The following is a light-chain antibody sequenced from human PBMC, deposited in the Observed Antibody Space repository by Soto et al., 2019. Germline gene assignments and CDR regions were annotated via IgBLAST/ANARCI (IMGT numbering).Light chain of an antibody. V-gene: IGKV3D-15*01. CDR3: QQYNTWPFT. CDR2: SAS. J-gene: IGKJ3*01. CDR1: QNVNID. Sequence: EIVLTQSPATLSVSPGESATLSCRASQNVNIDLVWYQQKPGQAPKVLMFSASARETGIPARFSGGGSETDFTLTISSLQPEESAVYYCQQYNTWPFTFGPGTKVDIK.